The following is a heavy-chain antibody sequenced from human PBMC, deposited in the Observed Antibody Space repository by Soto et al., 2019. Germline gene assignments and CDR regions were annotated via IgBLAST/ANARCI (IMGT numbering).Heavy chain of an antibody. Sequence: GASVKVSCKASGYTFTSYGISWVRQAPGQGLEWMGWTSAYNGNTNYAQKLQARVTMTTDTSTSTAYMELRSVRSDDTAVYCCARDRFSGSYEDYWGQGSLGTVSS. CDR3: ARDRFSGSYEDY. CDR2: TSAYNGNT. D-gene: IGHD1-26*01. V-gene: IGHV1-18*04. J-gene: IGHJ4*02. CDR1: GYTFTSYG.